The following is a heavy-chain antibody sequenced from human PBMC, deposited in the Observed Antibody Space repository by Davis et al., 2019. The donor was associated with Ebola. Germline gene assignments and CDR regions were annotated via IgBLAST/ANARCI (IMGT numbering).Heavy chain of an antibody. J-gene: IGHJ6*02. D-gene: IGHD3-10*01. Sequence: GESLKIPCAASGFTFSGPAMHWVRQAPGKGLEWVSSISSSSSYIYYADSVKGRFTISRDNAKNSLYLQMNGLRAEDTAVYYCARESYYYGSGSYPGMDVWGQGTTVTVSS. CDR1: GFTFSGPA. CDR3: ARESYYYGSGSYPGMDV. V-gene: IGHV3-21*01. CDR2: ISSSSSYI.